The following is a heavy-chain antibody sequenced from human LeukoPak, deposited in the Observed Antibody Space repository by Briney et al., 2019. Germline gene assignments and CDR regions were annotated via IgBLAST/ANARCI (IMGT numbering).Heavy chain of an antibody. J-gene: IGHJ4*02. CDR1: GFTFSSYS. CDR2: ISSSSSYI. Sequence: GGSLRLSCAASGFTFSSYSMNWVRQAPGKGLEWVSSISSSSSYIYYADSVKGRFTISRDNAKNSLYLQTNSLRAEDTAVYYCASGGPTSLRFDYWGQGTLVTVSS. D-gene: IGHD1-1*01. CDR3: ASGGPTSLRFDY. V-gene: IGHV3-21*01.